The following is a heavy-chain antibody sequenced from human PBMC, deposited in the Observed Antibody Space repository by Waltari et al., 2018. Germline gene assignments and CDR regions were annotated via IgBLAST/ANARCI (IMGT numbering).Heavy chain of an antibody. CDR3: ATFPIAAAGTDYYYGMDV. V-gene: IGHV3-48*01. J-gene: IGHJ6*02. CDR2: ISSSSSTL. Sequence: EVQLVESGGGLVQPGGSLRLSCAASGFTFSSYSMNWVRQAPGKGLEWVSYISSSSSTLYYADSVKGRFTISIDNAKNSLYLQMNSLRAEDTAVYYCATFPIAAAGTDYYYGMDVWGQGTTVTVSS. D-gene: IGHD6-13*01. CDR1: GFTFSSYS.